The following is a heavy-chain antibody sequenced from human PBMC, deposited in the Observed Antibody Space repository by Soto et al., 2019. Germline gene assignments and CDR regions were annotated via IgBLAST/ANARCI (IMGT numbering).Heavy chain of an antibody. Sequence: GGSLRLSCAASGFTFSNAWMSWVRQAPGKGLEWVGRIKSKTDGGTTDYAAPVKGRFTISRDDSKNTLYLQMNSLKTEDTAVYYCTTDPNCDCPNVVAATDGDDDYWGQGTLVTVSS. V-gene: IGHV3-15*01. J-gene: IGHJ4*02. CDR2: IKSKTDGGTT. D-gene: IGHD2-15*01. CDR3: TTDPNCDCPNVVAATDGDDDY. CDR1: GFTFSNAW.